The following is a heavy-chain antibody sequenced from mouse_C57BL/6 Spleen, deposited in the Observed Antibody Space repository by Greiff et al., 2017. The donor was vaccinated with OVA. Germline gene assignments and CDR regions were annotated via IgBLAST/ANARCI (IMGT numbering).Heavy chain of an antibody. V-gene: IGHV1-69*01. CDR3: ARGYFGV. CDR2: IDPSDSYT. J-gene: IGHJ1*03. Sequence: VQLQQPGAELVMPGASVKLSCKASGYTFTSYWMHWVKQRPGQGLEWIGEIDPSDSYTNYNQKFKGKSTLTVDKSSSTAYMQLSSLTSEDSAVYYCARGYFGVWGTGTTVTVSS. CDR1: GYTFTSYW.